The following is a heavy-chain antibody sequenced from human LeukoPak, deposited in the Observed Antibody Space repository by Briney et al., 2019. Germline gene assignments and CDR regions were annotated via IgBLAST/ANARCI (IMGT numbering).Heavy chain of an antibody. V-gene: IGHV3-73*01. CDR1: GFTFSGSA. D-gene: IGHD2-2*02. CDR3: TRHKERCCSSTSCYRVENYYGMDV. Sequence: GGSLRLSCAASGFTFSGSAMHWVRQASGKGLEWVGRIRSKANSYATAYAASVKGRFTISRDDSKNTAYLQMNSLKTEDTAVYYCTRHKERCCSSTSCYRVENYYGMDVWGQGTTVTVSS. J-gene: IGHJ6*02. CDR2: IRSKANSYAT.